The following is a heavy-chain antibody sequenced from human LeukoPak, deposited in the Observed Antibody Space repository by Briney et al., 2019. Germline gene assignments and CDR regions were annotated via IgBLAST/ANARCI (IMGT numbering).Heavy chain of an antibody. Sequence: SETLSLTCTVSGGSISSSSYYWGWIRQPPGKGLEWIGSIYYSGSTYYNPSLKSRVTISVDTSKNQFSLKLSSVTAADTAVYCCASYYYDSSGYDYWGQGTLVTVSS. V-gene: IGHV4-39*01. D-gene: IGHD3-22*01. CDR2: IYYSGST. CDR1: GGSISSSSYY. J-gene: IGHJ4*02. CDR3: ASYYYDSSGYDY.